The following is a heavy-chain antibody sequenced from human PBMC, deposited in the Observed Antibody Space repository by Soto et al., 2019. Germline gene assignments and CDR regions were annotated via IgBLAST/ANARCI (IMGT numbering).Heavy chain of an antibody. J-gene: IGHJ4*02. Sequence: GASVKVSCKASGYTFTSYAMHWVRQAPGQRLEWMGWINAGNGNTKYSQKFQGRVTITRDTSASTAYMELSSLRSEDTAVYYCARDNVLAIFGVVVDYWGQGTLVTVSS. CDR3: ARDNVLAIFGVVVDY. CDR2: INAGNGNT. D-gene: IGHD3-3*01. CDR1: GYTFTSYA. V-gene: IGHV1-3*01.